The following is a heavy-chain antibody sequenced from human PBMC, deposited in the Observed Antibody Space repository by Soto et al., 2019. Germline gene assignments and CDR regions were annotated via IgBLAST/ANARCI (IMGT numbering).Heavy chain of an antibody. CDR2: ISGSGSSA. V-gene: IGHV3-23*01. CDR3: GKDPRSGPRA. Sequence: EVQLLESGGDLVQPGGSLRLSCAASGFTFSSNAMSWVRQAPGKGLEWVSGISGSGSSAYYADSVKGRFTISRDNSKNTLFLQMNSLRAEDTAVYYCGKDPRSGPRAWGQGTLVTVSS. J-gene: IGHJ4*02. CDR1: GFTFSSNA. D-gene: IGHD6-19*01.